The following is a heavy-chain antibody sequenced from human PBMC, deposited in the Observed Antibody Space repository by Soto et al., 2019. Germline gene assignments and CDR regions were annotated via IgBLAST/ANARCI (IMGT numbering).Heavy chain of an antibody. CDR2: ISAYNGNT. J-gene: IGHJ6*02. D-gene: IGHD3-3*01. CDR3: ARDYDFWSGYYSPYYYGMDV. V-gene: IGHV1-18*01. Sequence: ASVKVSCKASGYTFTSYGISWVRQAPGQGLEWMGWISAYNGNTNYAQKFQGRATITTDKSTSTAYMELSSLRSEDTAVYYCARDYDFWSGYYSPYYYGMDVWGQGTTVTVSS. CDR1: GYTFTSYG.